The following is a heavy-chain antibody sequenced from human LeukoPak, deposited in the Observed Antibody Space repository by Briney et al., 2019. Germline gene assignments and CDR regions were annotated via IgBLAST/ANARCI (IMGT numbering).Heavy chain of an antibody. J-gene: IGHJ4*02. CDR2: IDLSDSCT. CDR1: EYNFTSYW. Sequence: GESLKISCKGSEYNFTSYWISWVRQMPGKGLEWMGRIDLSDSCTNYSPSFQGHVTISTDRSITTAYLQWSSLKASDTAMYYCARHEGGFLGDKSDYWGQGTLVTVSS. CDR3: ARHEGGFLGDKSDY. V-gene: IGHV5-10-1*01. D-gene: IGHD4-23*01.